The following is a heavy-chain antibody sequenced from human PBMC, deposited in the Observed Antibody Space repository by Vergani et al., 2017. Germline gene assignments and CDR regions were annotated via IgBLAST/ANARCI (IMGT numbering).Heavy chain of an antibody. J-gene: IGHJ5*02. CDR3: ARGGRGNYA. CDR1: NDSVSNTFYY. V-gene: IGHV3-11*01. Sequence: QVQLQESGPGLVKPSETLSLTCTVSNDSVSNTFYYWGWIRQAPGKGLEWVSYISSSGSTIYYADSVKGRFTISRDNAKNSLYLQMNSLRAEDTAIYYCARGGRGNYAWGQGTLVTVSS. D-gene: IGHD1-7*01. CDR2: ISSSGSTI.